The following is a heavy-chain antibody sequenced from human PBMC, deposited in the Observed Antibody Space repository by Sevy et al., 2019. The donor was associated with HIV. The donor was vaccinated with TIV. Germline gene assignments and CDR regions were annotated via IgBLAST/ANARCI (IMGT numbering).Heavy chain of an antibody. CDR1: GFTFSSYG. CDR2: IRYDGSNK. V-gene: IGHV3-30*02. D-gene: IGHD3-3*01. CDR3: AIISNYDFWSGYYNAHYYYGMDV. J-gene: IGHJ6*02. Sequence: QLGGSLRLSCAASGFTFSSYGMHWVRQAPGKGLEWVAFIRYDGSNKYYADSVKGRFTISRDNSKNTLYLQMNSLRAEDMAVYYCAIISNYDFWSGYYNAHYYYGMDVWGQGTTVTVSS.